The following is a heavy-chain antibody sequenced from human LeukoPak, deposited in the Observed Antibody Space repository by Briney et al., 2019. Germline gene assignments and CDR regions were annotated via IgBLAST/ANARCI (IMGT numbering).Heavy chain of an antibody. D-gene: IGHD2-2*01. Sequence: SETLSLTCTVSGGSISSYYWSWIRQPPGKGLEWIGYIYYSGSTNYNPSPKSRVTISVDTSKNQFSLKLSSVTAADTAVYYCARIEVVPAANWFDPWGQGTLVTVSS. V-gene: IGHV4-59*01. CDR1: GGSISSYY. CDR2: IYYSGST. J-gene: IGHJ5*02. CDR3: ARIEVVPAANWFDP.